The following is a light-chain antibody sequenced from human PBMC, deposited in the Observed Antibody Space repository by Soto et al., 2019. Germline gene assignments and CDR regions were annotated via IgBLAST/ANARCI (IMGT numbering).Light chain of an antibody. CDR3: QKYRSVPV. Sequence: DLQMTQSPTSLSASVGDRVTITCRASQGIRNYVAWYQQIPGKAPKLLIYAASTLQSGVPSRFSGSGSGTDFTLTINGLQPEDVATYSCQKYRSVPVFGPGTKVAIK. V-gene: IGKV1-27*01. J-gene: IGKJ3*01. CDR2: AAS. CDR1: QGIRNY.